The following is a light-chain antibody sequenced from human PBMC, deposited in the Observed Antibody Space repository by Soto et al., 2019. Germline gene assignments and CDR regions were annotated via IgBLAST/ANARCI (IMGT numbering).Light chain of an antibody. CDR3: MIWPSNAVV. J-gene: IGLJ2*01. V-gene: IGLV5-37*01. CDR1: SDINVGSYN. CDR2: YYSDSDK. Sequence: QSVLTQPPSSSASPGESARLTCTLPSDINVGSYNIYWHQQKPGSPPRYLLYYYSDSDKGQGSGVPSRFSGSKDASANTGILLISGLQSEDEADYYCMIWPSNAVVFGGGTKLTVL.